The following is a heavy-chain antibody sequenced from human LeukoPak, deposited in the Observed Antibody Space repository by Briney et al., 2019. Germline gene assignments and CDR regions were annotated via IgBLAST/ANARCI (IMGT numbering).Heavy chain of an antibody. Sequence: GRSLRLSCAASGFTFDDYAMHWVRQAPGKGVEGVSGISWNSGSIGYADSVKGRFTISRDNAKNSLYLQMNSLRAGDTALYYCAKDMYYDILSGTTVDYWGQGTLVTVSS. V-gene: IGHV3-9*01. J-gene: IGHJ4*02. CDR2: ISWNSGSI. CDR3: AKDMYYDILSGTTVDY. D-gene: IGHD3-9*01. CDR1: GFTFDDYA.